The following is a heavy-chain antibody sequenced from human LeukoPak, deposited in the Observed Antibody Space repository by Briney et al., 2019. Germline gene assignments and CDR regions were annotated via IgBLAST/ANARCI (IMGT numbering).Heavy chain of an antibody. Sequence: GASVKVSCKASGYTFTIYDINWGRQATGQGLGWMGRMTPHSRNTGYAQKLHSTVTMTRTTSIPTPYMDLSSPSSEATAVYYCAREIPTKAYVIDYWGQGTLVTVSS. D-gene: IGHD5-24*01. CDR1: GYTFTIYD. J-gene: IGHJ4*02. CDR2: MTPHSRNT. V-gene: IGHV1-8*01. CDR3: AREIPTKAYVIDY.